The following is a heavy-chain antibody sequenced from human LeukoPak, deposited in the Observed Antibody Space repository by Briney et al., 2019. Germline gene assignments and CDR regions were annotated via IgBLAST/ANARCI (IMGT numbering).Heavy chain of an antibody. D-gene: IGHD1-26*01. V-gene: IGHV3-13*01. CDR1: GFTFSSYD. CDR2: IGTAGDT. Sequence: GGSLRLSCAASGFTFSSYDMHWVRQATGKGLEWVSAIGTAGDTYYPGSVKGRFTISRENAKNSLYLQMNSLRAGDTAVYYCARGEGATNYFDYWGQGTLVTVSS. J-gene: IGHJ4*02. CDR3: ARGEGATNYFDY.